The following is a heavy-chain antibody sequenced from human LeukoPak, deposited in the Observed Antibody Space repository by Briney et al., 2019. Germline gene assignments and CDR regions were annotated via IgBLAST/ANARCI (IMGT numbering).Heavy chain of an antibody. D-gene: IGHD3-10*01. V-gene: IGHV1-18*01. J-gene: IGHJ4*02. Sequence: ASVKVSCKASGYTFTSYGISWVRQAPGQGLEWMGWISAYNGNTNYAQKLQGRVTMTTDTSTSTAYVELRSLRSDDTAVYYCARDSVVRGVMFLYFDYWGQGTLVTVSS. CDR1: GYTFTSYG. CDR3: ARDSVVRGVMFLYFDY. CDR2: ISAYNGNT.